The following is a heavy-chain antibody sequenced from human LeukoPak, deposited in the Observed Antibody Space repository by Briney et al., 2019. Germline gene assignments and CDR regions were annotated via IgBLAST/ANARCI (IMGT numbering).Heavy chain of an antibody. Sequence: ASVKVSCKASGYTFTSYYMHWVRQAPGQGLEWMGILNPSGGSTSYAQKFQGRVTMTRDTSTSTVYMELSSLRSEDTAVYYCARDPVTVTLSFLSRLGGMDVWGQGTTVTVSS. V-gene: IGHV1-46*01. D-gene: IGHD4-17*01. J-gene: IGHJ6*02. CDR3: ARDPVTVTLSFLSRLGGMDV. CDR2: LNPSGGST. CDR1: GYTFTSYY.